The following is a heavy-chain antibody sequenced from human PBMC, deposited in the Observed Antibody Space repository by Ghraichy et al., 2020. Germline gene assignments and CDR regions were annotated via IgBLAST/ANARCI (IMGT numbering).Heavy chain of an antibody. CDR3: GRWTAGAPDY. CDR1: GFIFSGHY. Sequence: GGSLRLSCAASGFIFSGHYMDWVRQAPGKGLEWVGRSKNKANSYTTEYAASVKGRFTISRDDSRSSLYLQMNSLKTEDTAVYYCGRWTAGAPDYWGQGTLGIVSS. D-gene: IGHD3/OR15-3a*01. J-gene: IGHJ4*02. V-gene: IGHV3-72*01. CDR2: SKNKANSYTT.